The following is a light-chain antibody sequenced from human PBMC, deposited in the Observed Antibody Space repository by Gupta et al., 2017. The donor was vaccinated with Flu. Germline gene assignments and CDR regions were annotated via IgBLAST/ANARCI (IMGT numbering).Light chain of an antibody. CDR3: QQAASFPRT. CDR1: QGISSS. CDR2: AAS. J-gene: IGKJ1*01. V-gene: IGKV1-12*01. Sequence: PSSVSASVGDRVTITCRASQGISSSLAWYQQKPGKAPKLLIYAASSLQSGVPSRFSGSGSGTDFTLTISSLQSEDFATYYCQQAASFPRTFGQGTKVEIK.